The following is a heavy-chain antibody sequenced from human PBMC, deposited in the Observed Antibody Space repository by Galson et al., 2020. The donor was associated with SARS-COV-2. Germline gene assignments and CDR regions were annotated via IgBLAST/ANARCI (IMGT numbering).Heavy chain of an antibody. J-gene: IGHJ3*02. CDR1: GYTFTSYY. V-gene: IGHV1-46*01. CDR3: AGDEVPGVAFDI. CDR2: INPSGGST. Sequence: ASVKVSCKASGYTFTSYYMHWVRQAPGQGLEWMGIINPSGGSTSYAQKFQGRVTMTRDTSTSTVYMELSSLRSEDTAVYYCAGDEVPGVAFDIWGQGTMVTVSS. D-gene: IGHD3-10*01.